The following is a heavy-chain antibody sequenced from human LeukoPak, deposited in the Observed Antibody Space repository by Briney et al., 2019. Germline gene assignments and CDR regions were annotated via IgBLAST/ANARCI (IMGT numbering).Heavy chain of an antibody. J-gene: IGHJ4*02. D-gene: IGHD1-1*01. CDR3: VRRGTQKYVADY. CDR1: GGSISSYY. Sequence: PSETLSLSCTVSGGSISSYYWSWIRQPPGKGLDWIGYVSYSGSTNYNRSPKSRVTITVDTSKNQFSLKLRSGTAPAKAVYYCVRRGTQKYVADYWGQGTLVTVSS. CDR2: VSYSGST. V-gene: IGHV4-59*08.